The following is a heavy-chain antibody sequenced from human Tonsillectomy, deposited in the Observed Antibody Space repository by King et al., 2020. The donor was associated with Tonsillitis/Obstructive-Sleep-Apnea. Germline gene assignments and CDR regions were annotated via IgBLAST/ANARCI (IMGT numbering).Heavy chain of an antibody. V-gene: IGHV3-9*01. CDR2: ISWNSGTI. CDR1: GFTFDDYA. Sequence: VQLVESGGALVQPGRSLRLSCAASGFTFDDYAMHWVRQAPGRGLEWVSGISWNSGTIGYADSVKGRFTISRDNAQNSLFLQMNSLRTEDTALYYCAKDIRYTWNDGGWFDPWGQGTLVTVSS. D-gene: IGHD1-20*01. CDR3: AKDIRYTWNDGGWFDP. J-gene: IGHJ5*02.